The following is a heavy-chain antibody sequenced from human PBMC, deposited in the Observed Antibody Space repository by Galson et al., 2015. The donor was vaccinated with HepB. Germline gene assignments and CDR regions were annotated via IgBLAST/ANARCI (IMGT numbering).Heavy chain of an antibody. CDR2: IIPILGIA. V-gene: IGHV1-69*04. D-gene: IGHD3-3*01. CDR1: GYTFRSYY. J-gene: IGHJ4*02. CDR3: ARDWSY. Sequence: SVKVSCKASGYTFRSYYIHWTRQAPGQGLEWMGRIIPILGIANYAQKFQGRVTITADKSTSTAYMELSSLRSEDTAVYYCARDWSYWGQGTLVTVSS.